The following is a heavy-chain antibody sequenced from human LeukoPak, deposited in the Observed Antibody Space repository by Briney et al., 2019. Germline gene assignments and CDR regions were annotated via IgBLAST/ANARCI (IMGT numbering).Heavy chain of an antibody. V-gene: IGHV3-23*01. CDR1: GFTFSSYG. J-gene: IGHJ3*02. CDR2: ISVSGGST. CDR3: AKDSGYCSSTSRYISLDAFDI. D-gene: IGHD2-2*02. Sequence: GGSLRLSCAASGFTFSSYGMSWLRQAPGLGLVWVSAISVSGGSTYYADSVKGRFTISRDNSKNTLYLQMNSLRAEDTAVYYCAKDSGYCSSTSRYISLDAFDIWGQGTMVTVSS.